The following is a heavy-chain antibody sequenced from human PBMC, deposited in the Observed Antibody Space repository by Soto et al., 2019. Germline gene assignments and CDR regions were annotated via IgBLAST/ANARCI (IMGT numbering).Heavy chain of an antibody. J-gene: IGHJ4*02. D-gene: IGHD3-22*01. CDR2: INHSGST. CDR3: ARVRSDSSGYDDY. Sequence: SETLSLTCAVYGGSFSGYYWSWIRQPPGKGLEWIGEINHSGSTNYNPSLKSRVTISVDTSKNQFSLKLSSVTAADTAVYYCARVRSDSSGYDDYWGQGTLVTVSS. CDR1: GGSFSGYY. V-gene: IGHV4-34*01.